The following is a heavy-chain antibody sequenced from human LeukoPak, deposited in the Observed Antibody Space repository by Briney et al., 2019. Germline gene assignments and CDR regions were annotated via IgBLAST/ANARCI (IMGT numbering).Heavy chain of an antibody. CDR3: ARGHQLYAFDI. CDR2: INSDGSST. Sequence: TGGSLRLSCAASGFTFSSYWMHWVRQAPGKGLVWVSRINSDGSSTSYADSVKGRFTISRDNAKNTLYLQMNSLRAEDTAVYYCARGHQLYAFDIWGQGTMVTVSS. V-gene: IGHV3-74*01. D-gene: IGHD2-2*01. J-gene: IGHJ3*02. CDR1: GFTFSSYW.